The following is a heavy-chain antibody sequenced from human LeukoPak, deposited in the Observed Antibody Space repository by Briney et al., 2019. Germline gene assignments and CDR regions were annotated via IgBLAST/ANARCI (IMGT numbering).Heavy chain of an antibody. Sequence: PGGSLRLSCAASGFTFSSYWMSWVRQAPGKGLEWVANIKQDGSEKYYVDSVKGRFTISRDNAKHSLYLQMNSLRAEDTAVYYCARDLRLGTSTFDLWGQGTMVTVSS. J-gene: IGHJ3*01. CDR3: ARDLRLGTSTFDL. D-gene: IGHD1-7*01. CDR1: GFTFSSYW. CDR2: IKQDGSEK. V-gene: IGHV3-7*01.